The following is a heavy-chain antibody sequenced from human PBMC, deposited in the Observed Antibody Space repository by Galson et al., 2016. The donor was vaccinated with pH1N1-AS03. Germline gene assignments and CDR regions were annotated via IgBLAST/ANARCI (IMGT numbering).Heavy chain of an antibody. J-gene: IGHJ6*02. V-gene: IGHV4-59*01. CDR2: MSYSGSS. CDR1: GDAMSNYY. D-gene: IGHD3-16*01. Sequence: ETLSLTCTVSGDAMSNYYWHWIRHRPGRGLEWIGHMSYSGSSNYTPSLKSRVTILVDTSKNQSSLKLSSVTAAGTAVYYCARSKPVQMMRDGLDVLGRGTAVTVFS. CDR3: ARSKPVQMMRDGLDV.